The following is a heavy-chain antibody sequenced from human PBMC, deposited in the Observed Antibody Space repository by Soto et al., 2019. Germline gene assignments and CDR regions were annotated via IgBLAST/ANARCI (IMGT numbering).Heavy chain of an antibody. CDR1: DFIFLDHA. CDR2: ISRDGSNT. Sequence: GSLRLSCAASDFIFLDHAMTWVRQAPGKGLEWVSTISRDGSNTHYADSVKGRFTISRDNSKKTLYLEMSSLRGEDTAFYYCTKDPSTGYADHWGQGTLVTVSS. V-gene: IGHV3-23*01. J-gene: IGHJ4*02. D-gene: IGHD3-9*01. CDR3: TKDPSTGYADH.